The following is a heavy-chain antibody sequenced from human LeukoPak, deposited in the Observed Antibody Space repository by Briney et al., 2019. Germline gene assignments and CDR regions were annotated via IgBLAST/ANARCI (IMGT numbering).Heavy chain of an antibody. J-gene: IGHJ5*02. D-gene: IGHD1-20*01. Sequence: ASVKVSCKASGYTFTGYYMHWVRQAPGQGLKWMGWINPNSGGTNYAQKFQGRVTMTRDTSISTAYMELSRLRSDDTAVYYCARFPPLTGSNWFDPWGQGTLVTVSS. V-gene: IGHV1-2*02. CDR3: ARFPPLTGSNWFDP. CDR1: GYTFTGYY. CDR2: INPNSGGT.